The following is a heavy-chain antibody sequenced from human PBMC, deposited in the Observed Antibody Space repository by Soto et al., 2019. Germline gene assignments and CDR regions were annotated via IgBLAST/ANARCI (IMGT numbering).Heavy chain of an antibody. CDR2: VWYDGSKE. J-gene: IGHJ6*03. V-gene: IGHV3-33*01. CDR1: GFTFSSYG. D-gene: IGHD3-10*01. Sequence: LLVESGGGVVQPGRSLRLSCAASGFTFSSYGMHWVRQAPGKWLEWVGIVWYDGSKEYYAESVRGRITISRDNSKNTLYLQVHSLRVEDTAVYYCARDRGDYYYSDVWGEGTTVTVSS. CDR3: ARDRGDYYYSDV.